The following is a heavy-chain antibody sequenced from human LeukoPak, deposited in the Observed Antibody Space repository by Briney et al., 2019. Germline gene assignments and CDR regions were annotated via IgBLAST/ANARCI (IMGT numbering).Heavy chain of an antibody. Sequence: ASVKVSCKASGYTFTGYYMHWVRQAPGQGLEWMGWINPNSGGTNYAQKFQGRVTMTRDTSISTAYMELSRLRSDDTAVYYCARDPSYYYGSGSYWALRNWFDPWGQGTLVTVSS. CDR3: ARDPSYYYGSGSYWALRNWFDP. V-gene: IGHV1-2*02. CDR1: GYTFTGYY. CDR2: INPNSGGT. D-gene: IGHD3-10*01. J-gene: IGHJ5*02.